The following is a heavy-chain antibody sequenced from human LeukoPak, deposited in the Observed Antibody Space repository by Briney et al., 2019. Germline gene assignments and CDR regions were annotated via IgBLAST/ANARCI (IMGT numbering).Heavy chain of an antibody. CDR2: IIPIFGTA. Sequence: GASVKVSCKASGGTFSSYAISWVRQAPGQGLEWMGGIIPIFGTANYAQKFQGRVTITTDESTSTAYMELSSLRSEDTAVYYCARDGCSGGSCSKPYYYYYYYMDVWGKGTTVTVSS. CDR1: GGTFSSYA. J-gene: IGHJ6*03. D-gene: IGHD2-15*01. V-gene: IGHV1-69*05. CDR3: ARDGCSGGSCSKPYYYYYYYMDV.